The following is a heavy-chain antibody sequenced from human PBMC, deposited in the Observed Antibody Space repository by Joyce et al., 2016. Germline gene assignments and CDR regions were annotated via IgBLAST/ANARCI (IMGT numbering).Heavy chain of an antibody. CDR1: GFTFRNFG. Sequence: QVQLVESGGGVVQPGRSMRLSCAACGFTFRNFGMHWVRQAPGKGLEWVAFIWHDGSDKYYGDSLKGRFTISRDNSKNTLDLQMNSLRVEDTAVYYCVRDQGWELPPDYWGQGTLVTVSS. CDR2: IWHDGSDK. V-gene: IGHV3-33*01. CDR3: VRDQGWELPPDY. J-gene: IGHJ4*02. D-gene: IGHD4-23*01.